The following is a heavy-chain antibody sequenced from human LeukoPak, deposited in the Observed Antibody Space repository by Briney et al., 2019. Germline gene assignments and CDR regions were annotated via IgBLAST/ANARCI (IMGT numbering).Heavy chain of an antibody. CDR2: ISGSGGST. J-gene: IGHJ4*02. V-gene: IGHV3-23*01. Sequence: GGSLRLSCAASGFTFSSYAMSWVRQAPGKGLEWVSAISGSGGSTYYADSVKGRFTISRDNSKNTLYLQMNSLRAEDTAVYYCAKDRTSSGWPYYFDYWGQGTLVTVSS. CDR1: GFTFSSYA. CDR3: AKDRTSSGWPYYFDY. D-gene: IGHD6-19*01.